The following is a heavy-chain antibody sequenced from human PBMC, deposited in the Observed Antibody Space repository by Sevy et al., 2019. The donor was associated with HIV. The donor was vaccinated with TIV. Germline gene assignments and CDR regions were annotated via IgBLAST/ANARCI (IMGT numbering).Heavy chain of an antibody. V-gene: IGHV1-2*04. CDR3: ARGYYDSSGYYYH. J-gene: IGHJ5*02. CDR1: KYPFNGYY. Sequence: ASVKVSCKASKYPFNGYYIHWVRQAPGQGLEWMGWINPNSGATNYALKFQGWVTMTRDTSISTAYMELSRLRFDDTAVYYCARGYYDSSGYYYHWGQGTLVTVSS. CDR2: INPNSGAT. D-gene: IGHD3-22*01.